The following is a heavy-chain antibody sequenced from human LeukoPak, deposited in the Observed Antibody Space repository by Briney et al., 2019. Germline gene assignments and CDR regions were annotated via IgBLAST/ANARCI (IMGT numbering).Heavy chain of an antibody. D-gene: IGHD3-16*02. V-gene: IGHV3-21*01. CDR2: IRSYSSYI. J-gene: IGHJ4*02. CDR3: ANDPALLITFGGVIAPDY. Sequence: GGSLRLSCEASGFTLDNYNFNWVRQAPGKGLEWVASIRSYSSYIHYADSVKGRFTISRDDAKKSLYLQMNSLRAEDTAVYYCANDPALLITFGGVIAPDYWGQGTLVTVSS. CDR1: GFTLDNYN.